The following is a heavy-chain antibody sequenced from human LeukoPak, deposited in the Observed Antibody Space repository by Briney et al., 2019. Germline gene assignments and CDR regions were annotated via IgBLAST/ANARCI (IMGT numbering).Heavy chain of an antibody. D-gene: IGHD2-2*02. CDR3: ARARYCSSSSCYIDY. Sequence: PGGSLRLSCAASRFTFTNYAMSWVRQAPGQGLEWVSGISGGGDSTYYADSVKGRFTISRDNAKNTLYLQMNSLRAEDTAVYYCARARYCSSSSCYIDYWGQGTLVTVS. CDR1: RFTFTNYA. V-gene: IGHV3-23*01. CDR2: ISGGGDST. J-gene: IGHJ4*02.